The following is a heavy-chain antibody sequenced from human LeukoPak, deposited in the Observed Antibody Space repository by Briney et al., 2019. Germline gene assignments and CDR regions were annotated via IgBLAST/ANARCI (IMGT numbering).Heavy chain of an antibody. CDR3: TTYNNGWYWELDY. D-gene: IGHD6-19*01. J-gene: IGHJ4*02. CDR2: INSNSGAT. V-gene: IGHV1-2*02. Sequence: ASVKVSCKTSGHPFTGYYIHWVRQAPGQGLEWMGWINSNSGATNHAQKFQGRLTVTRDTSVTTAYMELSRLRSDDTAMYYCTTYNNGWYWELDYWGQGTLVSVSS. CDR1: GHPFTGYY.